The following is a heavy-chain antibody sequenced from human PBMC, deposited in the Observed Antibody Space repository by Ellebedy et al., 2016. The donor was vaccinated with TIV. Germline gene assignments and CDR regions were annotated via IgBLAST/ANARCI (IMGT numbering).Heavy chain of an antibody. Sequence: AASVNVSCKASGYTFTSYYMHWVRQAPGQGLEWMGIINPSGGSTNYAQKLQCRVTMTRDTSTSTVYLELSSLRSEDTAVYYCARGGTMVRGVITFYYYYGMDVWGQGTTVTVSS. V-gene: IGHV1-46*04. CDR3: ARGGTMVRGVITFYYYYGMDV. J-gene: IGHJ6*02. CDR1: GYTFTSYY. CDR2: INPSGGST. D-gene: IGHD3-10*01.